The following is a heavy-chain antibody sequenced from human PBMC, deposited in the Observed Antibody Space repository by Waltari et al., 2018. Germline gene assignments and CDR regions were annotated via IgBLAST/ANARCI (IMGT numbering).Heavy chain of an antibody. J-gene: IGHJ5*02. CDR1: GGSISSYY. Sequence: QVQLQESGPGLVKPSETLSLTCTVSGGSISSYYWSWIRQPPGKGLEWIGYIYYSGSTNYNPSLKSRVTISVDTSKNQFSLKLSSVTAADTAVYYCARGGTYSSGWSYPFDPWGQGTLVTVSS. CDR2: IYYSGST. V-gene: IGHV4-59*01. D-gene: IGHD6-19*01. CDR3: ARGGTYSSGWSYPFDP.